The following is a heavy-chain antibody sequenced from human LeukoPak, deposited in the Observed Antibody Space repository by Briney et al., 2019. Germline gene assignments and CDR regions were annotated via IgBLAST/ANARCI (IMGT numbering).Heavy chain of an antibody. CDR3: TRVDYGGNDDY. V-gene: IGHV3-21*01. D-gene: IGHD4-23*01. Sequence: GGSLRLSCAASGFTFRSYSMNWVRQAPGRGLEWASSISSSSSSIYHADSVKGRFTISRDNTENSLYLQMNSLRAEDTAVYYCTRVDYGGNDDYWGQGTLVTVSS. CDR1: GFTFRSYS. J-gene: IGHJ4*02. CDR2: ISSSSSSI.